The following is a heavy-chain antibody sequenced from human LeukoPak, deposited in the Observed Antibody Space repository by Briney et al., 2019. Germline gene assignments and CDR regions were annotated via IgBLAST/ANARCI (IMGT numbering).Heavy chain of an antibody. Sequence: ASVKVSCKASGYTFTSYYMHWVRQAPGQGLEWMGIINPSGGSTSYAQKFQGRVTMTRDTSTSTVYMELSSLRSEDTAVYYCARVKGSGSYYLPNYYFDYWGQGTLVTVSS. D-gene: IGHD3-10*01. CDR3: ARVKGSGSYYLPNYYFDY. J-gene: IGHJ4*02. CDR1: GYTFTSYY. V-gene: IGHV1-46*01. CDR2: INPSGGST.